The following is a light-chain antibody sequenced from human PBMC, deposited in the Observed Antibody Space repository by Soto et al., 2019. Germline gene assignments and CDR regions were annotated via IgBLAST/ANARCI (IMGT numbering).Light chain of an antibody. CDR3: QQYNSYSRT. CDR2: KAS. CDR1: QSISIW. J-gene: IGKJ1*01. Sequence: DIQMTHSPSTLSASVGDRVTITSRASQSISIWLAWYQQKPGKAPKLLIYKASSLESGVPSRFSGSGSGTEFTLTISSLQPDDFATYYCQQYNSYSRTFGQGTKVDIK. V-gene: IGKV1-5*03.